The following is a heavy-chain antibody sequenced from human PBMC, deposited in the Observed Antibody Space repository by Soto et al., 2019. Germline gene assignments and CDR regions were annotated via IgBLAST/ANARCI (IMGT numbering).Heavy chain of an antibody. CDR2: ISSSSSTI. CDR1: GFTFSSYS. Sequence: GGSLRLSCAASGFTFSSYSMNWVRQAPGKGLEWVSYISSSSSTIYYADSVKGRFTISRDNAKNSLYLQMNSLRAEDTAVYYCACIYCSGGSCYWRYYYYMDVWRKGTTVTVSS. J-gene: IGHJ6*03. D-gene: IGHD2-15*01. V-gene: IGHV3-48*01. CDR3: ACIYCSGGSCYWRYYYYMDV.